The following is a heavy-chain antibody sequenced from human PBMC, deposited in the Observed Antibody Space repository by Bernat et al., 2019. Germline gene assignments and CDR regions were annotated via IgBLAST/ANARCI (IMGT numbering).Heavy chain of an antibody. CDR2: TKNRANSYTT. V-gene: IGHV3-72*01. CDR3: SSGLYGDYLDF. Sequence: EVQLVESGGGLVQPGGSLRLSCAASGFTFSDHYMDWVRQAPGKGLEWVGRTKNRANSYTTEYAASVKGRFTISRDDSKNSLYLQMNSLKIEDTAVYYCSSGLYGDYLDFGGQGTLVTVSS. CDR1: GFTFSDHY. D-gene: IGHD4-17*01. J-gene: IGHJ4*02.